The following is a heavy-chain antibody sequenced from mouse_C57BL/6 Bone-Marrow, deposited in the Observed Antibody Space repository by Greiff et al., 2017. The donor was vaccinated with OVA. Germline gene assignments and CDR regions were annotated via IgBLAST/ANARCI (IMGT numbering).Heavy chain of an antibody. Sequence: QVQLKQSGAELARPGASVKMSCKASGYTFTSYTMHWVKQRPGQGLEWIGYINPSSGYTKYNQKFKDKATLTADKSSSTAYMQLSSLTSEDSAVYYCARWGITTVVEGWFAYWGQGTLVTVSA. J-gene: IGHJ3*01. CDR3: ARWGITTVVEGWFAY. CDR1: GYTFTSYT. V-gene: IGHV1-4*01. D-gene: IGHD1-1*01. CDR2: INPSSGYT.